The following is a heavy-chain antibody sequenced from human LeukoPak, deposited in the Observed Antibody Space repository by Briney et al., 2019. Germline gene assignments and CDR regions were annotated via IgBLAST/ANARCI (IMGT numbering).Heavy chain of an antibody. V-gene: IGHV4-4*07. CDR1: GGSVSGYY. CDR2: IYTSGST. CDR3: ARGIYCSGNNCYYYYYYMDV. Sequence: SETLSLTCTVSGGSVSGYYWSWIRQPAGKGLEWIGRIYTSGSTNYSPSLKSRVTMSLDTSKNQFSLKLTSMTAADTAVYYCARGIYCSGNNCYYYYYYMDVWGEGTTVTVSS. D-gene: IGHD2-2*01. J-gene: IGHJ6*03.